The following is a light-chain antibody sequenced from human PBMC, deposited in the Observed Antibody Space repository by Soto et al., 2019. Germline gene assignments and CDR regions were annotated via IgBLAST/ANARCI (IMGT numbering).Light chain of an antibody. V-gene: IGKV1-5*01. Sequence: EIQMTQSPSTLSASVGDRVTITCRASQSICTHLAWYQQKPGKAPEVLIYDASTLESGVSSRFSGSGSGTKFTLTISSLQPDDFATYYCQQYSSNLYTFGQGTKVDIK. CDR3: QQYSSNLYT. CDR2: DAS. CDR1: QSICTH. J-gene: IGKJ2*01.